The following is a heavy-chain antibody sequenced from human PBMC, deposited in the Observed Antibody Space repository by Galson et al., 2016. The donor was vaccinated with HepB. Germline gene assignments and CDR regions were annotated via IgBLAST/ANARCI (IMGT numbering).Heavy chain of an antibody. CDR1: GFNFSYYS. V-gene: IGHV3-48*02. CDR2: ISSTRRTI. CDR3: ARVRPYPPAFDY. Sequence: SLRLSCAASGFNFSYYSMNWVRQAPGKGLEWISYISSTRRTIYHADSVKGRFTISRDNAKSSLYLQMNSLRDEDTAVYYCARVRPYPPAFDYWGQGTLVTVSS. D-gene: IGHD2-2*01. J-gene: IGHJ4*02.